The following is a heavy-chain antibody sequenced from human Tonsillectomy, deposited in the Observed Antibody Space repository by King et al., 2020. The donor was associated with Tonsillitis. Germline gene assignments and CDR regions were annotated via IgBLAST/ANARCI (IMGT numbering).Heavy chain of an antibody. CDR2: IYYSGST. V-gene: IGHV4-59*01. J-gene: IGHJ4*02. D-gene: IGHD3-22*01. CDR3: ARFYYDSSDYYYGFDY. Sequence: QLQESGPGLVKPSETLSLTCTVSGGSISSYYWSWIRQPPGKGLEWIGYIYYSGSTNYNPSLKSRVTISVDTSKNQFSLKLSSVTAADTAVYYCARFYYDSSDYYYGFDYWGQGTLVTVSS. CDR1: GGSISSYY.